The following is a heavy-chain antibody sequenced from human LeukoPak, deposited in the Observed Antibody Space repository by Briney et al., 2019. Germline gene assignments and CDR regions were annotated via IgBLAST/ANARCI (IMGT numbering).Heavy chain of an antibody. D-gene: IGHD4-17*01. CDR3: ARDGVSYGDYGFDY. V-gene: IGHV4-61*02. Sequence: SETLSLTCTVSGGSISSSSYYRSWIRQPAGKGLEWIGRIYTSGSTNYNPSLKSRVTISVDTSKNQFSLKLSSVTAADTAVYYCARDGVSYGDYGFDYWGLGTLVTVSS. CDR2: IYTSGST. J-gene: IGHJ4*02. CDR1: GGSISSSSYY.